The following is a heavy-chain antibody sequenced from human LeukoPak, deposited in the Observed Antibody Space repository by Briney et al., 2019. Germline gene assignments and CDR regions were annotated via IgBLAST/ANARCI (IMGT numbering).Heavy chain of an antibody. Sequence: ASVKVSCKASGYTFTSYGISWVRQAPGQGLEWMGWINTNTGNPTYAQGFTGRFVFSLDTSVSTAYLQISSLKAEDTAVYYCARAPVSRYDSSGYGDYWGQGTLVTVSS. D-gene: IGHD3-22*01. V-gene: IGHV7-4-1*02. CDR3: ARAPVSRYDSSGYGDY. CDR2: INTNTGNP. J-gene: IGHJ4*02. CDR1: GYTFTSYG.